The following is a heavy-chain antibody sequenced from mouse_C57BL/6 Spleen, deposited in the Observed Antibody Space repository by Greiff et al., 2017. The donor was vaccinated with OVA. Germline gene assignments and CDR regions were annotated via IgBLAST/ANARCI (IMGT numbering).Heavy chain of an antibody. CDR3: ARASFYGNYGAY. Sequence: EVMLVESGGGLVKPGGSLKLSCAASGFTFSDYGMHWVRQAPEQGLEWVAYISSGSSTIYYADTVKGRFTISRDNAKNTLFLQMTSLRSEDTAMYYCARASFYGNYGAYWGQGTLVTVSA. J-gene: IGHJ3*01. D-gene: IGHD2-1*01. V-gene: IGHV5-17*01. CDR1: GFTFSDYG. CDR2: ISSGSSTI.